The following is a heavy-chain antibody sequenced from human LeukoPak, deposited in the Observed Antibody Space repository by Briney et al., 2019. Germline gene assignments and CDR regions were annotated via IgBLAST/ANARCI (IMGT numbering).Heavy chain of an antibody. CDR3: TTAFYDWNDVNY. CDR1: GFTFSDAW. D-gene: IGHD1-1*01. CDR2: IKSKTDGGTI. V-gene: IGHV3-15*01. J-gene: IGHJ4*02. Sequence: PGGSLRLSCAASGFTFSDAWMNWVRQAPGKGLEWVGRIKSKTDGGTIDYAAPVKGRFTISRDDSKNTLFLQMNSLKTEDTAVYYCTTAFYDWNDVNYWGQGTLVTVSS.